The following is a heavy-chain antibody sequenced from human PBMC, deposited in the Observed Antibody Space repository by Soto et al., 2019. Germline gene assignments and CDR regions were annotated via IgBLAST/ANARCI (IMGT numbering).Heavy chain of an antibody. CDR2: IYYSGST. Sequence: SETLSLTCTVSGGSISSGGYYWSWIRHHPGKGLEWIGYIYYSGSTYYNPSLKSRVTISVDTSKNQFSLKLSSVTAADTAVYYCARGLGITMVRGVDNWFDPWGQGTLVTVSS. V-gene: IGHV4-31*03. J-gene: IGHJ5*02. D-gene: IGHD3-10*01. CDR1: GGSISSGGYY. CDR3: ARGLGITMVRGVDNWFDP.